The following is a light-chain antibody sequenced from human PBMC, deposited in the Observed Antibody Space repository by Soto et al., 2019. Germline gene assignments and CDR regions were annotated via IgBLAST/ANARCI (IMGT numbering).Light chain of an antibody. CDR2: YDS. J-gene: IGLJ2*01. V-gene: IGLV3-21*04. CDR1: NIGSQS. Sequence: SYELTQPPSVSVAPGKTASITCGGNNIGSQSVHWYQQKPGQAPVLVIYYDSDRPSGIPERFSGSNSGNTATLTISRVEAGDEADYYCQVWHSSSDHLVFGGGTKVTVL. CDR3: QVWHSSSDHLV.